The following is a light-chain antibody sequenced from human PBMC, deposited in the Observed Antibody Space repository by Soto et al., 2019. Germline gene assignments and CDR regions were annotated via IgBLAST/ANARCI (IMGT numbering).Light chain of an antibody. J-gene: IGKJ1*01. CDR1: QSVSSNY. CDR3: QQYGSAPWT. CDR2: AAS. Sequence: EIVLTQSPGTLSLSPGERATISCRASQSVSSNYLAWYQQKPGQAPRLLIYAASNRASGIPDRFGGSGSGTDFTLTASRLEPEDFAVYYCQQYGSAPWTFGQGTKVEI. V-gene: IGKV3-20*01.